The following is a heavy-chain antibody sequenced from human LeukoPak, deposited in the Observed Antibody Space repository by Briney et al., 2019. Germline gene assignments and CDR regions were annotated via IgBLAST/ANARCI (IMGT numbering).Heavy chain of an antibody. D-gene: IGHD6-25*01. CDR2: IFDERNK. Sequence: PGGSLRLSCSASGFHFATYAMHWGRQAPGKGLEWVAVIFDERNKFVADSVKGRFTISRDNFKNTLYLQMNSLRDEDTAIYYCARDPIAAEPDYFDYWGQGTLVTVSS. V-gene: IGHV3-30*04. CDR1: GFHFATYA. J-gene: IGHJ4*02. CDR3: ARDPIAAEPDYFDY.